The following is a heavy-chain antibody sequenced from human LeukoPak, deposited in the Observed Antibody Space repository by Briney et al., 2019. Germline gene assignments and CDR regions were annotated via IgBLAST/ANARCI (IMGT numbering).Heavy chain of an antibody. Sequence: GGSLRLSCAASGFTFSNAWMSWVRQAPGKGLEWVANIKQDGSEKYYVDSVKGRFTISRDNAKNSLYLQMNSLRAEDTAVYYCARADSSGYYFHAFDIWGQGTMVTVSS. J-gene: IGHJ3*02. V-gene: IGHV3-7*01. D-gene: IGHD3-22*01. CDR3: ARADSSGYYFHAFDI. CDR1: GFTFSNAW. CDR2: IKQDGSEK.